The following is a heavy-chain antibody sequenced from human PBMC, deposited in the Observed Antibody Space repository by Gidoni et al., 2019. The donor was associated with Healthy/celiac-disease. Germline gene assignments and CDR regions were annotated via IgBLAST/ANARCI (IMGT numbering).Heavy chain of an antibody. Sequence: QLQLQESGPGLVKPSETLSLTCTVSGCSISRSSYYWGWIRQPPGKGLEWIGSIYYSGSTYYNPSLKSRVTISVDTSKNQFSLKLSSVTAADTAVYYCARVTMVRGVMWGQGTLVTVSS. CDR2: IYYSGST. D-gene: IGHD3-10*01. J-gene: IGHJ4*02. CDR3: ARVTMVRGVM. V-gene: IGHV4-39*07. CDR1: GCSISRSSYY.